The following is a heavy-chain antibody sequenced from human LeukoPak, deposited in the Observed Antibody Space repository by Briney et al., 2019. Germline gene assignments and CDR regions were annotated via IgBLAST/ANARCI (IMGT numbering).Heavy chain of an antibody. CDR1: GGSISSSNHY. CDR3: ARRVTITMLVAPGAFDI. V-gene: IGHV4-39*07. CDR2: MYYSGGT. D-gene: IGHD3-22*01. Sequence: SETLSLTCTVSGGSISSSNHYWGRIRQPPGKGLEWMGSMYYSGGTYSNPSLKSRVSMSVDTSKDQFSLKLSSVTAADTAVYYCARRVTITMLVAPGAFDIWGQGIMVIVSS. J-gene: IGHJ3*02.